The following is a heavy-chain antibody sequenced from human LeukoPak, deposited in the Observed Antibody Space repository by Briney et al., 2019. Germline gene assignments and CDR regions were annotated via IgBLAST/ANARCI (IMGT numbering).Heavy chain of an antibody. J-gene: IGHJ3*02. Sequence: GASVKVSCKASGGTFSSYAISWVRQAPGQGPEWMGIINPTDGSTAYAQKFQGRVTMTRDTSTSTVYMELRSLRSKDTAVYYCARDRSVVTKRWADAFDIWGQGTMVTVSS. CDR3: ARDRSVVTKRWADAFDI. CDR1: GGTFSSYA. D-gene: IGHD2-21*02. V-gene: IGHV1-46*01. CDR2: INPTDGST.